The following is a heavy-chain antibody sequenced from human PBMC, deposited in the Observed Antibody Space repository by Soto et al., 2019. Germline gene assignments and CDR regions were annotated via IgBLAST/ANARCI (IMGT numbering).Heavy chain of an antibody. Sequence: QVQLVQSGAEVKKPGASVKVSCKASGYTFTDYYIHWVRQAPGQGLEWMGVINPSGGSTSYAQEFQGRVSMTGDTSTSTIHMELSSLSSDDTAIYYCARDAATMAAVENNWLDPWGQGTLVIVSS. CDR1: GYTFTDYY. CDR3: ARDAATMAAVENNWLDP. CDR2: INPSGGST. J-gene: IGHJ5*02. D-gene: IGHD3-22*01. V-gene: IGHV1-46*01.